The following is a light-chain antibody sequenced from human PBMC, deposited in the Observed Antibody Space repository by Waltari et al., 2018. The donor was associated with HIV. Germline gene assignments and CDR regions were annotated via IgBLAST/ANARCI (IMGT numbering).Light chain of an antibody. V-gene: IGKV1-27*01. CDR2: ATS. Sequence: DIQMTQSPSSLSASVGDRVTITCRASRGISNYLAWYQQKPGKVPQLLIYATSTAQSGVPSRFIGSGSGTDFTLTISSRQPEDVATYFFQKYGSAPSTFGGGTKVEIK. J-gene: IGKJ4*01. CDR1: RGISNY. CDR3: QKYGSAPST.